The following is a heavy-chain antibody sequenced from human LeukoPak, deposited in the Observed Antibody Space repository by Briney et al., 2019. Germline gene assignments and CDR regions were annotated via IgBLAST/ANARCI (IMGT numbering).Heavy chain of an antibody. V-gene: IGHV4-39*01. Sequence: SETLSLTCTVSDGSVTNSKYYWGWLRQPPGKRLEWIGSIYYIVSTSYNPSLKSRVTISVDTSKTQFSLRLSSVTAADTAVYYCARSVYYGSSSHYYRYSDDWGQGTLVTVSS. D-gene: IGHD3-22*01. CDR3: ARSVYYGSSSHYYRYSDD. CDR1: DGSVTNSKYY. J-gene: IGHJ4*02. CDR2: IYYIVST.